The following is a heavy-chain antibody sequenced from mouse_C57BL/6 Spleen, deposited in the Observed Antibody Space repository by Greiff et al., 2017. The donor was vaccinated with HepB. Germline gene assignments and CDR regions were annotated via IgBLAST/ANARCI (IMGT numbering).Heavy chain of an antibody. CDR3: ARHYYGSSFYAMDY. J-gene: IGHJ4*01. V-gene: IGHV5-2*01. Sequence: EVKLVESGGGLVQPGESLKLSCESNEYEFPSHDMSWVRKTPEKRLELVAALNSDGGSTYYPDTMERRFIIYRDNPKKTLYLQMSSLRSEETALYYCARHYYGSSFYAMDYWGQGTSVTVSS. CDR1: EYEFPSHD. D-gene: IGHD1-1*01. CDR2: LNSDGGST.